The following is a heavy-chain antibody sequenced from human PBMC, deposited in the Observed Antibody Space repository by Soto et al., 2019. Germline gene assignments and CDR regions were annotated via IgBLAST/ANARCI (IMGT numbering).Heavy chain of an antibody. CDR1: GGTFSSYA. V-gene: IGHV1-69*06. CDR2: IIPIYGTT. Sequence: QMQLVQSGAEVKKPGSSVKVSCKASGGTFSSYAISWLRQSPGQGLEWLGEIIPIYGTTTYAQNLQGRVTLTADKSTSTAYMELSSLGSEDAAVYYCARGGRVTTGRVVIRSGMDVWGQVPTVTV. CDR3: ARGGRVTTGRVVIRSGMDV. D-gene: IGHD3-10*01. J-gene: IGHJ6*02.